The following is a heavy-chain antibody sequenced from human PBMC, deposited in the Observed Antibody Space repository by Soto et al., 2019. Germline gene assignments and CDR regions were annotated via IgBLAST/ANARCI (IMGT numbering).Heavy chain of an antibody. CDR3: AKDLGYCSGGSCPPGTRGMDV. CDR1: GFTFDDYA. Sequence: AGGSLRLSCAASGFTFDDYAMHWVRQAPGKGLEWVSGISWNSGSIGYADSVKGRFTISRDNAKNSLYLQMNSLRAEDTALYYCAKDLGYCSGGSCPPGTRGMDVWGQGTTVTVSS. J-gene: IGHJ6*02. CDR2: ISWNSGSI. D-gene: IGHD2-15*01. V-gene: IGHV3-9*01.